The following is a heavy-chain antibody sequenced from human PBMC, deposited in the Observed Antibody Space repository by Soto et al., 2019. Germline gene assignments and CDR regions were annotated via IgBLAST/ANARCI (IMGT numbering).Heavy chain of an antibody. CDR1: GFTFSSYA. J-gene: IGHJ4*02. V-gene: IGHV3-30-3*01. D-gene: IGHD2-2*01. CDR2: ISYDESNK. Sequence: VQLVESGGGLVQPGGSLRLSCAASGFTFSSYAMHWVRQAPGKGLEWVAVISYDESNKNYADSVKGRFTISRDNSKNTMYLQMNSLRAEDTAVYYCEGYCSSSNCRFDYWGQGTLVTVSS. CDR3: EGYCSSSNCRFDY.